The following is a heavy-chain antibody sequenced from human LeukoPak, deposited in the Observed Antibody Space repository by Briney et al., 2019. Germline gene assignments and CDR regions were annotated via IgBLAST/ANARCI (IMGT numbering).Heavy chain of an antibody. CDR2: IWYDGSNQ. CDR3: ARDQSPTVVTPERY. Sequence: GGSLRLSCAMSGFTVRNYGMHWVRQAPGKGLEWVAVIWYDGSNQYYADSVKGRFTISRDNSKNTLYLQMNSLKADDTAAYYCARDQSPTVVTPERYWGQGTLVTVSS. CDR1: GFTVRNYG. V-gene: IGHV3-33*01. D-gene: IGHD2-21*02. J-gene: IGHJ4*02.